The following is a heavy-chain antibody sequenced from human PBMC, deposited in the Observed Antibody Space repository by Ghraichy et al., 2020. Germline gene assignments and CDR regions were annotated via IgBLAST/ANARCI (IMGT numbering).Heavy chain of an antibody. Sequence: SQTLSLTCSVAGGSIRPHYWSWMRQPSGKGMEWIGYVHYTWGSDYDPSLKSRVSISVDTSKNQFSLTLTSVTAADTAVYYCARLGRGYSLDYYGLDVWGRGTTVTVAS. CDR1: GGSIRPHY. D-gene: IGHD5-18*01. CDR2: VHYTWGS. J-gene: IGHJ6*02. V-gene: IGHV4-59*08. CDR3: ARLGRGYSLDYYGLDV.